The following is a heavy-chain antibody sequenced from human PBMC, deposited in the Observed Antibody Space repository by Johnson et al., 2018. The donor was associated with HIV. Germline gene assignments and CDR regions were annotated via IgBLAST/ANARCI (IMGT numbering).Heavy chain of an antibody. J-gene: IGHJ3*02. V-gene: IGHV3-30-3*02. CDR2: ISYDGSNK. Sequence: QVQLVESGGGVVQPGRSLRLSCAASGFTFSSYAMHWVRQAPGKGLEWVAVISYDGSNKYYADSVKGRFTISRDNSKNTLYLQMKSLRAEDTAVYYCAKNWGDIAATGDAFDIWGQGTMVTVSS. CDR3: AKNWGDIAATGDAFDI. D-gene: IGHD5-12*01. CDR1: GFTFSSYA.